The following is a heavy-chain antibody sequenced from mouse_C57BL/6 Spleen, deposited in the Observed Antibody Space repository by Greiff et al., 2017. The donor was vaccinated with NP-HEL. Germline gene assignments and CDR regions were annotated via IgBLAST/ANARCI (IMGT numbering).Heavy chain of an antibody. Sequence: VQLQQSGAELARPGASVKMSCKASGYTFTSYTMHWVKQRPGQGLEWIGYINPSSGYTQYNQKFKDKATLTADKSSSTAYMQLSSLSSEDSAVYYCTRSRTAQASFAYWGQGTLVTVSA. J-gene: IGHJ3*01. V-gene: IGHV1-4*01. CDR1: GYTFTSYT. D-gene: IGHD3-2*02. CDR2: INPSSGYT. CDR3: TRSRTAQASFAY.